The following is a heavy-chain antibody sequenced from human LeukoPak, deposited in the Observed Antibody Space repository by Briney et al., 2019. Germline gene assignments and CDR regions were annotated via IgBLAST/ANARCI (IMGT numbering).Heavy chain of an antibody. D-gene: IGHD6-6*01. V-gene: IGHV3-7*01. CDR3: ARDHRYSSSSPYNWFDP. CDR2: IKQDGSEK. Sequence: PGGSLRLSCAASGFTFSSYWMSWVRQAPGKGLEWVANIKQDGSEKYYVDSVKGRFTISRDNAKNSLYLQMNSLRAEDTAVYYCARDHRYSSSSPYNWFDPWGQGTLVTVSS. CDR1: GFTFSSYW. J-gene: IGHJ5*02.